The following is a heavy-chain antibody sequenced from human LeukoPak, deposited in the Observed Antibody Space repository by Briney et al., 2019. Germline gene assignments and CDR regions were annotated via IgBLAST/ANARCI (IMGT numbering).Heavy chain of an antibody. J-gene: IGHJ5*02. CDR3: ARATANVYYDSSGSRLGP. CDR1: GYIYY. Sequence: ASVKVSCKAPGYIYYFHWVRQAPGQGLEWMGWINPNSGGTNYAQKFQGRVTMTRDTSISTAYMGLSRLRSDDTAVYYCARATANVYYDSSGSRLGPWGQGTLVTVSS. D-gene: IGHD3-22*01. V-gene: IGHV1-2*02. CDR2: INPNSGGT.